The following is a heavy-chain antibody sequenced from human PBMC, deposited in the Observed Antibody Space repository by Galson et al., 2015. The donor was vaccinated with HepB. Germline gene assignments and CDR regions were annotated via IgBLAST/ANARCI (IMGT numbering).Heavy chain of an antibody. CDR3: ARAYRGYFDY. D-gene: IGHD3-16*01. CDR1: GDSVSSNSAA. Sequence: CAISGDSVSSNSAAWNRFRQSPSRGLEWLGRTYYRSKWSNDYAVSMKSRATINSDTSKNQFSLQVNSVTPEDTAVYYCARAYRGYFDYWGQGTLVTVSS. V-gene: IGHV6-1*01. J-gene: IGHJ4*02. CDR2: TYYRSKWSN.